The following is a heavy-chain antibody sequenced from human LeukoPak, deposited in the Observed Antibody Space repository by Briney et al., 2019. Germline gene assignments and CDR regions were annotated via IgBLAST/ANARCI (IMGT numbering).Heavy chain of an antibody. D-gene: IGHD3-22*01. Sequence: PGRSLRLSCAASGFTFSSYAMHWVRQAPGKGLEWVAVISYDGSNKYYADSVKGRFTISRDNSKNTLYLQMNGLRAEDTAVYYCARATYYYDSSGSHLGYWGQGTLVTVSS. CDR2: ISYDGSNK. J-gene: IGHJ4*02. V-gene: IGHV3-30-3*01. CDR1: GFTFSSYA. CDR3: ARATYYYDSSGSHLGY.